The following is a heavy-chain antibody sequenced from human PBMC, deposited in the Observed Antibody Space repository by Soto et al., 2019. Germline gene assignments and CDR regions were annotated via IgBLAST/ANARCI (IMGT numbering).Heavy chain of an antibody. CDR1: GFTFSSYA. CDR3: AKDRSGSTSLYYYYGMDV. J-gene: IGHJ6*02. CDR2: ISGSGGST. D-gene: IGHD2-2*01. Sequence: GGSLRLSCAASGFTFSSYAVSWVRQAPGKGLEWVSAISGSGGSTYYADSVKGRFTISRDNSKNTLYLQMNSLRAEDTAVYYCAKDRSGSTSLYYYYGMDVWGQGTTVTVSS. V-gene: IGHV3-23*01.